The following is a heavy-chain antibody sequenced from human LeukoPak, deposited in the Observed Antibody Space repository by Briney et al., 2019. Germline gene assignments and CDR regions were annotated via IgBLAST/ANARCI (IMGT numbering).Heavy chain of an antibody. CDR1: GYTFTSYG. CDR3: ARGKVVYEPSVSGVDY. J-gene: IGHJ4*02. Sequence: ASVKVSCKASGYTFTSYGISWVRHAPGQGLKWMGWISAYNGNTNYAQKLQGRVTMTTDTSTSTAYMELRSLRSDDTAVYYCARGKVVYEPSVSGVDYWGQGTLVTVSS. D-gene: IGHD2-8*02. V-gene: IGHV1-18*01. CDR2: ISAYNGNT.